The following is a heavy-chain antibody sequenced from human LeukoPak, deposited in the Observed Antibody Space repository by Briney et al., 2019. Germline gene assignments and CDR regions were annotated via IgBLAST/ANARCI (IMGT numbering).Heavy chain of an antibody. J-gene: IGHJ4*02. V-gene: IGHV4-30-2*06. CDR1: GGSISRGGYS. Sequence: PSETLSLTCGVSGGSISRGGYSWSWIRQSPRKGLEWIGYIYHTGITHYNPSLKSRLTISMDKSTNKFSLNLTSVSAADTAVYYCVRLHKTRGGATGWYYFDTWGPGTQVTVSS. CDR2: IYHTGIT. D-gene: IGHD6-19*01. CDR3: VRLHKTRGGATGWYYFDT.